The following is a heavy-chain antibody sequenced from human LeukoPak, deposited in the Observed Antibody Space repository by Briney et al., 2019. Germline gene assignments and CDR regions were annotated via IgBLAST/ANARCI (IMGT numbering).Heavy chain of an antibody. V-gene: IGHV4-34*01. Sequence: SETLSLTCAVYGGSFSGYFWSWFRQPPGKGLEWIGEINRSGSTNYNSSLSLKSRVTISVDTSRNQFSLKLSSVTAADTAVYYCAVSAAALFDPWGQGTLVTVSS. J-gene: IGHJ5*02. D-gene: IGHD6-6*01. CDR2: INRSGST. CDR3: AVSAAALFDP. CDR1: GGSFSGYF.